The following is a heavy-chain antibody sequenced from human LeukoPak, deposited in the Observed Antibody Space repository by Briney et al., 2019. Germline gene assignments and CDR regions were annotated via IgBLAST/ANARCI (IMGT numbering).Heavy chain of an antibody. V-gene: IGHV3-74*01. Sequence: GGSLRLSCAASGNYWMHWVRQAPGKGLVWVSHINSDGSWTSYADSVKGRFTISRDNSENTLYLQMNSLRAEDTAVYYCARDLGGSVILWFGGYGMDVWGQGTTVTVSS. CDR2: INSDGSWT. CDR3: ARDLGGSVILWFGGYGMDV. D-gene: IGHD3-10*01. CDR1: GNYW. J-gene: IGHJ6*02.